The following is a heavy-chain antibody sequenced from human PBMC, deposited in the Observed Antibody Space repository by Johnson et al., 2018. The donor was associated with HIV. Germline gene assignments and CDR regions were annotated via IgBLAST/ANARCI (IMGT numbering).Heavy chain of an antibody. CDR2: INWNGGST. CDR1: GFTVSSNY. J-gene: IGHJ3*01. V-gene: IGHV3-20*04. CDR3: ARDATPWGGDYVGYAFDL. D-gene: IGHD4-17*01. Sequence: EVQLVESGGGLVQPGGSLRLSCAASGFTVSSNYMSWVRQAPGKGLEWVSGINWNGGSTGYADSVKGRFTISRDNTKKSLYLQMNSLTADDTAIYYCARDATPWGGDYVGYAFDLWGQGTNVIVSS.